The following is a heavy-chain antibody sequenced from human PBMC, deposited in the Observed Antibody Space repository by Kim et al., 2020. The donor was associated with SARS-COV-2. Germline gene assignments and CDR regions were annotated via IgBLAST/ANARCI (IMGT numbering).Heavy chain of an antibody. V-gene: IGHV1-69*13. CDR2: IIPIFGTA. CDR1: GGTFSSYA. CDR3: ARKIVGATNEPYFDY. D-gene: IGHD1-26*01. Sequence: SVKVSCKASGGTFSSYAISWVRQAPGQGLEWMGGIIPIFGTANYAQKFQGRVTITADESTSTAYMELSSLRSEDTAVYYCARKIVGATNEPYFDYWGQGTLVTVSS. J-gene: IGHJ4*02.